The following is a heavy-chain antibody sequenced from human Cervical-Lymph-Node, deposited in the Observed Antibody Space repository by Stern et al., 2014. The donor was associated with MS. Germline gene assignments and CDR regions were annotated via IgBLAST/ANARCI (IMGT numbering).Heavy chain of an antibody. Sequence: VQLVVSRAEVQNPGASVPVSCKASGFTFSNYYIHWLRQAPGQRPEWMGRISPKNGSTNYAPKLQRRIPMTRVPVIGLVSLEVTGLRFDDTAVYYCAKNMDVWGQGTMVTVSS. CDR3: AKNMDV. CDR2: ISPKNGST. V-gene: IGHV1-2*02. CDR1: GFTFSNYY. J-gene: IGHJ6*02.